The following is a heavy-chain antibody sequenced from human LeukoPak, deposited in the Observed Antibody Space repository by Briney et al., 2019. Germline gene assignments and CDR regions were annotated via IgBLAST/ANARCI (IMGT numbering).Heavy chain of an antibody. J-gene: IGHJ4*02. CDR2: IWPSGDST. D-gene: IGHD5-12*01. CDR1: GFTFSSYT. V-gene: IGHV3-23*01. Sequence: PGGSLRLSCVASGFTFSSYTMNWVRQAPRKGLEWVAAIWPSGDSTFYADSVKGRFTISRDNSKNTLYLQMHSLRAEDTAVYYCAKDQRRDSGYDIDYWGQGTLVTVSS. CDR3: AKDQRRDSGYDIDY.